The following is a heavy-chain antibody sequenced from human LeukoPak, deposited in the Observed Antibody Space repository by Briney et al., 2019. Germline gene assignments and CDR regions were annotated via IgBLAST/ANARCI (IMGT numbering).Heavy chain of an antibody. CDR2: IYITGST. Sequence: SETLSLTCSVAGGSIINYYWSWIRQSAGTGLEWVGRIYITGSTTYNPSLQSRLTISVDTSKSQFSLRLSSVTAADTAVYYCARRLTTGTNDYWGQGTLVTVSS. D-gene: IGHD1-7*01. CDR1: GGSIINYY. J-gene: IGHJ4*02. V-gene: IGHV4-4*07. CDR3: ARRLTTGTNDY.